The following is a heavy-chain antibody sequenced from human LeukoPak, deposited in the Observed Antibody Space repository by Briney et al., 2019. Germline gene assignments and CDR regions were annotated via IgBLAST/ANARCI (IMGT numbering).Heavy chain of an antibody. CDR2: IYDSGRT. D-gene: IGHD3-3*01. J-gene: IGHJ4*02. CDR1: GGSFSSGSYF. Sequence: SETLSLTCTVSGGSFSSGSYFWTWIRQSPGKRLEYVGYIYDSGRTNYNPSLKSRVTISKDTSKNQFSLKLSSVTAADTAVYYCARVVGSGYYLDHWGQGALVTVSS. V-gene: IGHV4-61*01. CDR3: ARVVGSGYYLDH.